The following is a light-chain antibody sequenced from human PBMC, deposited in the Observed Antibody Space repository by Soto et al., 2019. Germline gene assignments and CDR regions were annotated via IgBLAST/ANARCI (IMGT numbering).Light chain of an antibody. CDR3: SSYTSSSTHV. J-gene: IGLJ2*01. CDR2: DVN. V-gene: IGLV2-14*03. CDR1: RSDLGGYNF. Sequence: QSALTQPASVSGSPGQSITISCTGTRSDLGGYNFVSWFQVHPGKAPKLLIFDVNSRPSGVSNRFSGSKSGNTASLTISGLQPKDEADYYCSSYTSSSTHVFGRGTKLTVL.